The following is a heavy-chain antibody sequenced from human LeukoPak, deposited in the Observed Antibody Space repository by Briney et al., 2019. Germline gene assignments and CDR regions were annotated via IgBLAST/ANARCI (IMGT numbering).Heavy chain of an antibody. CDR1: GYTFTDYY. CDR3: ARDRDYSNTERGFDY. D-gene: IGHD4-11*01. J-gene: IGHJ4*02. Sequence: ASVKVSCKTSGYTFTDYYIHWVRQAPGPGLEWMGWINPNSGETKSAQKFQGRVTMTGDTSISTACMELSRVTSDDTAVYYCARDRDYSNTERGFDYWGQGTLVTVSS. CDR2: INPNSGET. V-gene: IGHV1-2*02.